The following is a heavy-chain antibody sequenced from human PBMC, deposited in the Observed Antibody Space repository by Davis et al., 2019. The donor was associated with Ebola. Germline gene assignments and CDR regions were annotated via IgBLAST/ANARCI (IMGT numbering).Heavy chain of an antibody. CDR1: GFTFSSYS. Sequence: PGGSLRPSCAASGFTFSSYSMNWVRQAPGKGLEWVSSISSSSSYIYYADSVKGRFTISRDNAKNSLYLQMNSLRAEDTAVYYCAKDVSCTNGVCSDYWGQGTLVTVSS. CDR2: ISSSSSYI. V-gene: IGHV3-21*01. J-gene: IGHJ4*02. D-gene: IGHD2-8*01. CDR3: AKDVSCTNGVCSDY.